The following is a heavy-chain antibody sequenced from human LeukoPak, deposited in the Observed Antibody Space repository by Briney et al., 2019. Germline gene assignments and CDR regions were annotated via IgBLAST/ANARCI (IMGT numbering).Heavy chain of an antibody. J-gene: IGHJ6*02. Sequence: GGSLRLSCAASGFTFSSYSMNWVRQAPGEGLEWVSYISSSSSTIYYADSVKGRFTISRDNAKNSLYLQMNSLRDEDTAVYYCARVQPPPTVVTPRYYYYGMDVWGQGTTVTVSS. CDR3: ARVQPPPTVVTPRYYYYGMDV. D-gene: IGHD4-23*01. CDR2: ISSSSSTI. CDR1: GFTFSSYS. V-gene: IGHV3-48*02.